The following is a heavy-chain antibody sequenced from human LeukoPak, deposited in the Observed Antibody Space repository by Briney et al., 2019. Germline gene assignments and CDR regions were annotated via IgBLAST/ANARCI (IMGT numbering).Heavy chain of an antibody. J-gene: IGHJ4*02. Sequence: PGGSLRLSCAASGFTFSSYAMSWVRQAPGKGLEWVSGLDGSGGSTNYADSVKGRFTISRDNSKNTLYLQMNSLRAGDTAIYYCAKGDWADCWGQGTLVTVSS. CDR2: LDGSGGST. CDR1: GFTFSSYA. V-gene: IGHV3-23*01. CDR3: AKGDWADC. D-gene: IGHD3/OR15-3a*01.